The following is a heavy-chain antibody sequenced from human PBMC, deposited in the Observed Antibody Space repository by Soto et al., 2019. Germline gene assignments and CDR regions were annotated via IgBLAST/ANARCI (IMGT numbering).Heavy chain of an antibody. D-gene: IGHD1-26*01. V-gene: IGHV3-23*01. CDR1: GFTFSSYA. CDR2: ISGSGDST. Sequence: EVQLLESGGGLVQPGGSLRLSCAASGFTFSSYAMRWVRQAPGKGLEWVSAISGSGDSTYYADSVKGRFTVSRDNSKNTLYLQMSSLRAEDKAVYYCARRSSGSYYDYWGEGTLVTVSS. J-gene: IGHJ4*02. CDR3: ARRSSGSYYDY.